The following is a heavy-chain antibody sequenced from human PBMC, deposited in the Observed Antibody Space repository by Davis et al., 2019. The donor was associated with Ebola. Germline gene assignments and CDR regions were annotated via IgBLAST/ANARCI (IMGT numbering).Heavy chain of an antibody. J-gene: IGHJ4*02. CDR1: GFTVRSNY. V-gene: IGHV3-53*01. CDR3: ARGRGSYYFDY. CDR2: IYSGGST. D-gene: IGHD1-26*01. Sequence: GGSLRPSCATFGFTVRSNYTSWVRKAPGKGLEWVSVIYSGGSTYYADSVTGRFTISRDNSKNTLYLQMNSLRAEDTAVYYCARGRGSYYFDYWGQGTLVTVSS.